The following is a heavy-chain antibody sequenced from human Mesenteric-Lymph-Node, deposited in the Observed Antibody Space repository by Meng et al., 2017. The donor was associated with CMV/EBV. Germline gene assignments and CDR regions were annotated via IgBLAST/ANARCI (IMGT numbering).Heavy chain of an antibody. CDR2: IRYDGSNK. D-gene: IGHD1/OR15-1a*01. V-gene: IGHV3-30*02. CDR1: GFGVSSNY. Sequence: GESLKISCAVSGFGVSSNYMTWVRQAPGKGLEWVAFIRYDGSNKYYADSVKGRFTISRDNSKNTLYLQMNSLRAEDTAVYYCAKDIRTISAFDIWGQGTMVTVSS. CDR3: AKDIRTISAFDI. J-gene: IGHJ3*02.